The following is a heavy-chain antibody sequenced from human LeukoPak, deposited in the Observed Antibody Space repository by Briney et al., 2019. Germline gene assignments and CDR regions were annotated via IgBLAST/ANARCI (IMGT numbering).Heavy chain of an antibody. CDR3: ARVMVRGVHNGMDV. J-gene: IGHJ6*02. CDR2: INPNSGGT. D-gene: IGHD3-10*01. Sequence: ASVKVSCKASGYTFTGYYMHWVRQAPGQGLEWMGWINPNSGGTNYAQKFQGWVTMTRDTSISTAYMELSRLRSDDTAVYYCARVMVRGVHNGMDVWGQGTTVTVSS. CDR1: GYTFTGYY. V-gene: IGHV1-2*04.